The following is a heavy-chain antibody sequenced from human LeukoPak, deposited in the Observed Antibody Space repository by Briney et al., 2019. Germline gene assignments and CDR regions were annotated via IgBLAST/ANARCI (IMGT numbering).Heavy chain of an antibody. V-gene: IGHV4-34*01. D-gene: IGHD3-10*01. CDR1: GGSFSSYY. J-gene: IGHJ6*03. CDR2: ISHSGST. Sequence: SETLSLTCAVYGGSFSSYYWIWIRQPPGKGLEWVGEISHSGSTSYNPSLKSRVTISVDTSKNQFSLKLSSVTAADTAVYYCARGRHYYGSRSYYYYYYMDVWGKGTTVTVSS. CDR3: ARGRHYYGSRSYYYYYYMDV.